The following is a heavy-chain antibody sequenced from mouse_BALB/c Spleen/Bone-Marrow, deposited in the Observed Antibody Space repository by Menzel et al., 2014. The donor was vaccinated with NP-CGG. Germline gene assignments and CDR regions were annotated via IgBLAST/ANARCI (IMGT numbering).Heavy chain of an antibody. CDR2: IWSDGST. CDR1: GFSLTSYG. D-gene: IGHD4-1*01. J-gene: IGHJ4*01. V-gene: IGHV2-6-2*01. CDR3: AGSGTDYAMDY. Sequence: QVQLKESGPDLVAPSQSLSLTCTVSGFSLTSYGLHWVRQPPGKGLEWLGVIWSDGSTTYNSALKSRLSISKDNSKRQVLLKMNSLQTDDTAMYYCAGSGTDYAMDYWGQGTSVTVSS.